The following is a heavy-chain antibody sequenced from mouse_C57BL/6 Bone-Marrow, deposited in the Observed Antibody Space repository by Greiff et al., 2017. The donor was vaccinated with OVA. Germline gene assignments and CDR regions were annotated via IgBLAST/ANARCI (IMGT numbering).Heavy chain of an antibody. Sequence: VQLQQSGPGLVKPSQSLFLTCSITGFPITSGYYWIWIRQSPGKPLEWMGYITHSGETFYNPSLQSPISITRETSKNQFFLQLNSVTTEDTAMYYCAGDYGNFDYWGQGTTLTVSS. V-gene: IGHV12-3*01. J-gene: IGHJ2*01. D-gene: IGHD2-1*01. CDR2: ITHSGET. CDR1: GFPITSGYY. CDR3: AGDYGNFDY.